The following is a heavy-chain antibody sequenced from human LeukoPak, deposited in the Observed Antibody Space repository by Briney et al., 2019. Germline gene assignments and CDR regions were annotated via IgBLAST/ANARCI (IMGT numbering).Heavy chain of an antibody. CDR3: ARRSVDDYYGVDV. V-gene: IGHV5-51*01. Sequence: GESLKISCKGSGYSFTSYWIGWVRQMPGKGLEWMGIIYPVDSDTRYSPSFQGQVTISADKSISTAYLQWSSLEASDTAMYYCARRSVDDYYGVDVWGQGTTVTVSS. CDR1: GYSFTSYW. D-gene: IGHD3-9*01. CDR2: IYPVDSDT. J-gene: IGHJ6*02.